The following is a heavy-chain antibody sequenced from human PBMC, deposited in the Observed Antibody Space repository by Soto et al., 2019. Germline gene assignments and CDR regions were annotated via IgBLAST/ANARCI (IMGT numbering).Heavy chain of an antibody. Sequence: QVQLVQSGAEVKKPGASVKVSCKTSGYTFISYGITWVRQAPGQGLEWMGWISTYNGDTNYAQKLQGRVTMTTDTSTNTAYMELRSLRPDDTAVYYCVRKSGDSTLRYFEWDYGMDVWGQGTTVTVSS. V-gene: IGHV1-18*01. CDR2: ISTYNGDT. CDR3: VRKSGDSTLRYFEWDYGMDV. D-gene: IGHD3-9*01. J-gene: IGHJ6*02. CDR1: GYTFISYG.